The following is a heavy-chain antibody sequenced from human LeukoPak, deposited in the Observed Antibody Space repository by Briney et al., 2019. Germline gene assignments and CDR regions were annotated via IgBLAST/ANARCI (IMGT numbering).Heavy chain of an antibody. CDR2: ISSSSSYI. CDR3: ARDYGANWFDP. D-gene: IGHD1-26*01. J-gene: IGHJ5*02. Sequence: GGSLRLSCAASGFTFSSYSMNWVRQAPGKGLEWVSSISSSSSYIYYADSVKGRFTISRDNAKNSMYLQMNSLRAEDTAVYYCARDYGANWFDPWGQGTLVTVSS. V-gene: IGHV3-21*01. CDR1: GFTFSSYS.